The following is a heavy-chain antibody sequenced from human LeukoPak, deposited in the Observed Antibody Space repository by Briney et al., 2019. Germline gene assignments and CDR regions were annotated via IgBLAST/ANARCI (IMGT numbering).Heavy chain of an antibody. CDR3: ATSPRIVVVPAAMIRWFDP. Sequence: APVKVSCKVSGYTLTELSMHWVRQAPGKGLEWMGGFDPEDGETIYAQKFQGRVTMTEDTSTDTAYMELSSLRSEDTAVYYCATSPRIVVVPAAMIRWFDPWGQGTLVTVSS. CDR2: FDPEDGET. D-gene: IGHD2-2*01. J-gene: IGHJ5*02. CDR1: GYTLTELS. V-gene: IGHV1-24*01.